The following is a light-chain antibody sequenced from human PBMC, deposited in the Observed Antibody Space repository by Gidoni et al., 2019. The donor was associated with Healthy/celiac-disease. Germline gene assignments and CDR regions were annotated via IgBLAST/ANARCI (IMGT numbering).Light chain of an antibody. CDR3: QQYNSYPWT. V-gene: IGKV1-5*03. CDR2: KAS. CDR1: QSISSW. J-gene: IGKJ1*01. Sequence: EIKRTQSPSTLSASVGDRVTITCRASQSISSWLAWYQQKPGKAPKLLIYKASSLESGVPSGFSGSGSGTEFTLTISSLHPDDFATYYCQQYNSYPWTFGQGTKVEIK.